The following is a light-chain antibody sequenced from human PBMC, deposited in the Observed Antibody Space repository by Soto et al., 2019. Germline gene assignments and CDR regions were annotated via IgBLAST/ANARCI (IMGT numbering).Light chain of an antibody. Sequence: QSALPQPASVSGSPGQSITISCSGTSTDVGGYNYVSWYQQHTGKAPKLMIYDVSNRPSGVSNRFSGSKSGNTASLTISGLQAEHEADYYCSSYTRSSNYVFRTGTKLNVL. V-gene: IGLV2-14*01. CDR3: SSYTRSSNYV. CDR2: DVS. CDR1: STDVGGYNY. J-gene: IGLJ1*01.